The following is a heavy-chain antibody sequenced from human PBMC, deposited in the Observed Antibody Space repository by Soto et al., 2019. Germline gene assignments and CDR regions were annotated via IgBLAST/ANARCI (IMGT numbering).Heavy chain of an antibody. CDR3: AKDRRAGGNSAFYFDF. V-gene: IGHV3-23*01. J-gene: IGHJ4*02. D-gene: IGHD3-16*01. Sequence: WWSLRLSCSASVFKFSNYAMSWLRQAPGKGLEWVSLISATGGGTYYADSVKGRFTISRDNSHNTLYLQVHSLTAEDTAVYYCAKDRRAGGNSAFYFDFWGQGAQVTVSS. CDR2: ISATGGGT. CDR1: VFKFSNYA.